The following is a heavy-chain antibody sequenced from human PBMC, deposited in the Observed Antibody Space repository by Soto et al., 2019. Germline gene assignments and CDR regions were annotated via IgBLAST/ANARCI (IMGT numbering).Heavy chain of an antibody. J-gene: IGHJ4*02. V-gene: IGHV1-8*01. CDR2: MNPNSGNT. Sequence: ASVKVSCKASGYTFTSYDINWVRQATGQGLEWMGWMNPNSGNTGYAQKFQGRVTMTRNTSINTAYMELSSLRSEDTAVYYCARDAGYYYDSSGYYHLDYWGQGTLVTVSS. D-gene: IGHD3-22*01. CDR3: ARDAGYYYDSSGYYHLDY. CDR1: GYTFTSYD.